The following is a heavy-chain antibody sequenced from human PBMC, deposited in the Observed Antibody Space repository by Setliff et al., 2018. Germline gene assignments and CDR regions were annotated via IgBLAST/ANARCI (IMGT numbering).Heavy chain of an antibody. CDR2: IYIGGSA. Sequence: KPSETLSLTCTFSGGSISSYYWSWIRQPAGKGLEWIGHIYIGGSANYNPSLKSRVTMSIDTSKNQFSLKLNSVTAADMAVYYCAREQWLDPPGYYYMDVWAKGTTVTVSS. J-gene: IGHJ6*03. CDR1: GGSISSYY. CDR3: AREQWLDPPGYYYMDV. V-gene: IGHV4-4*07. D-gene: IGHD6-19*01.